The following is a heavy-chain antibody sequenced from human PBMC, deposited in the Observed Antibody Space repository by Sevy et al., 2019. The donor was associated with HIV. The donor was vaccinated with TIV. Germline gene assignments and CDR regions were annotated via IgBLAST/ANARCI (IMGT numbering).Heavy chain of an antibody. V-gene: IGHV3-30-3*01. J-gene: IGHJ6*02. CDR2: ISYDGSDK. CDR1: GFAFSNYYA. CDR3: ARPRANYVDHYCFCAMDV. Sequence: GGSLRLSCAASGFAFSNYYAMHWVRQAPGKGLEWVALISYDGSDKYYASSRKGRFTISRDNFKNPLYLQMNSLTTEDTAVYYCARPRANYVDHYCFCAMDVWGQGTTVTVSS. D-gene: IGHD4-17*01.